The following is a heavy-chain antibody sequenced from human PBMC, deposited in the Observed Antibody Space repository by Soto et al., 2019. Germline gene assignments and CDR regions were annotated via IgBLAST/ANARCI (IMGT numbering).Heavy chain of an antibody. CDR3: ARGGYCSGGSCYGYYYYYMDV. V-gene: IGHV4-59*08. D-gene: IGHD2-15*01. Sequence: SETLSLTCTVSGGSISSYYWSWIRQPPGKGLEWIGYIYYSGSTNYNPSLKSRVTISVDTSKNQFSLKLSSVTAADTAVYYCARGGYCSGGSCYGYYYYYMDVWGKGTTVTVSS. CDR2: IYYSGST. J-gene: IGHJ6*03. CDR1: GGSISSYY.